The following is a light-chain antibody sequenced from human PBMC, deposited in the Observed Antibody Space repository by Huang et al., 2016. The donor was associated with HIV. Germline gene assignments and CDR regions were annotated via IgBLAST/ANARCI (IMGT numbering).Light chain of an antibody. CDR3: QQRSDWPPSPT. J-gene: IGKJ4*01. CDR2: DAS. CDR1: QNVNNY. V-gene: IGKV3-11*01. Sequence: EIVLTQSPATLSLSPGERATLSCRASQNVNNYLAWYQQKPGQAPRLLIYDASNRATGIPARVSGRGSGTEFTLTISSLEPEDFAVYYCQQRSDWPPSPTFGGGTKVEIK.